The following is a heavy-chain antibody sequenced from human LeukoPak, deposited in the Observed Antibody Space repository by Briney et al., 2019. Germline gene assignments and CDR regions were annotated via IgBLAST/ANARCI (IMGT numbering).Heavy chain of an antibody. D-gene: IGHD2-15*01. CDR3: ARDFRSGRTFDY. CDR2: ISSSSSYI. Sequence: GGSLRLSCAASGFTFSSYSMNWVRQAPGKGLECVSSISSSSSYIYYADSVKGRFTISRDNAKNSLYLQMDSLRAEDTAVYYCARDFRSGRTFDYWGQGTLVTVSS. CDR1: GFTFSSYS. J-gene: IGHJ4*02. V-gene: IGHV3-21*01.